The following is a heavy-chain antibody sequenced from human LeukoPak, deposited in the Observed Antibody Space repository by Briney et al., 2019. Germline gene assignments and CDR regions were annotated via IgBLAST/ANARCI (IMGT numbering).Heavy chain of an antibody. CDR1: GGSLNDHY. CDR2: INHFGTT. J-gene: IGHJ6*03. CDR3: ARGFNYMDV. Sequence: SETLSLTCAVFGGSLNDHYWIWIRQPPGQGLEWIGEINHFGTTKYNSSLKSRVTISIDASEKQFSLKLNSVTAADTALYYCARGFNYMDVWGKGTTVTV. V-gene: IGHV4-34*01.